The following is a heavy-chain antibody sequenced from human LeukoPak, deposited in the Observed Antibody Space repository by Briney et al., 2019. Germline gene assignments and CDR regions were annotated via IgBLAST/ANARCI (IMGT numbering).Heavy chain of an antibody. V-gene: IGHV4-59*01. CDR1: GFTFSNAW. CDR2: IYYSGST. CDR3: ASGFLEWYWFDP. Sequence: GSLRLSCAASGFTFSNAWMSWIRQPPGKGLEWIGYIYYSGSTNYNPSLKSRVTISVDTSKNQFSLKLSSVTAADTAVYYCASGFLEWYWFDPWGQGTLVTVSS. J-gene: IGHJ5*02. D-gene: IGHD3-3*01.